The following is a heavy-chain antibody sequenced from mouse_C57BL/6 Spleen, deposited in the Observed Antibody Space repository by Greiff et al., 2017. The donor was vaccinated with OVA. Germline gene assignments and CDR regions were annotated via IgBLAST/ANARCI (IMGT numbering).Heavy chain of an antibody. CDR3: ARTATVVDWYFDV. D-gene: IGHD1-1*01. J-gene: IGHJ1*03. CDR2: IYPSDSET. CDR1: GYTFTSYW. V-gene: IGHV1-61*01. Sequence: QVHVKQSGAELVRPGSSVKLSCKASGYTFTSYWMDWVKQRPGQGLEWIGNIYPSDSETHYNQKFKDKATLTVDKSSSTAYMQLSSLTSEDSAVYYCARTATVVDWYFDVWGTGTTVTVSS.